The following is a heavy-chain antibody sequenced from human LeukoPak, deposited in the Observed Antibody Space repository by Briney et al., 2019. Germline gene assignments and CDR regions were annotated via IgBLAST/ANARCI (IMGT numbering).Heavy chain of an antibody. Sequence: PSETLSLTCAVYGGSFSGYYWSWIRQPPGKGLEWIGEINHSGSTNYNPSLKSRVSISADTSKQQFPPRLSSVTAADTAVYYCARDPDMTGGYWGQGTLVTVSS. CDR1: GGSFSGYY. CDR2: INHSGST. J-gene: IGHJ4*02. V-gene: IGHV4-34*01. CDR3: ARDPDMTGGY. D-gene: IGHD4-23*01.